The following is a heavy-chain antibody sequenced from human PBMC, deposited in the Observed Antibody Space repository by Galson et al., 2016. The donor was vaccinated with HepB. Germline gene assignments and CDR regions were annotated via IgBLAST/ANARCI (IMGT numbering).Heavy chain of an antibody. CDR3: ARYCSRTSCSRYGDILTGYDGPF. J-gene: IGHJ4*01. CDR1: GGSISSNRYS. CDR2: LFYSRST. D-gene: IGHD2-2*01. Sequence: SETLSLTCTVSGGSISSNRYSWGWIRQPPGKGLERLGCLFYSRSTYYNSSPKSRVTISVDTSKNQFSLNLSAVAAADTAVYYCARYCSRTSCSRYGDILTGYDGPFWGQGTLVTVSS. V-gene: IGHV4-39*01.